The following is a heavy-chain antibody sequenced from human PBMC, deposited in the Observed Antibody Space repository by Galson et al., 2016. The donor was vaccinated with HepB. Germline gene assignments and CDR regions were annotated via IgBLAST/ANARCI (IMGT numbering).Heavy chain of an antibody. CDR2: ITPSSSYI. Sequence: SLRLSCAASGFPFNTYTLNWVRQAPGKGLEWLSSITPSSSYIFYADSVKGRFTISRDNAKHSLFLQMTRLRAEDTAVYYCARESGIVTVGTEYYFGHWGQGTLVTVSS. D-gene: IGHD6-13*01. CDR3: ARESGIVTVGTEYYFGH. J-gene: IGHJ4*02. CDR1: GFPFNTYT. V-gene: IGHV3-21*01.